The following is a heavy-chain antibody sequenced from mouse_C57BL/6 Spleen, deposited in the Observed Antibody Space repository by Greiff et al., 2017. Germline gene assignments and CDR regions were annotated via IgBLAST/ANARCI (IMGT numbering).Heavy chain of an antibody. Sequence: EVQVVESGGGLVKPGGSLKLSCAASGFTFSDYGMHWVRQAPEKGLEWVAYISSGSSTIYYADTVKGRFTISRDNAKNTLFLQMTSLRSEDTAMYYCARRYYGSRNYAMDYWGQGTSVTVSS. V-gene: IGHV5-17*01. J-gene: IGHJ4*01. CDR2: ISSGSSTI. CDR3: ARRYYGSRNYAMDY. D-gene: IGHD1-1*01. CDR1: GFTFSDYG.